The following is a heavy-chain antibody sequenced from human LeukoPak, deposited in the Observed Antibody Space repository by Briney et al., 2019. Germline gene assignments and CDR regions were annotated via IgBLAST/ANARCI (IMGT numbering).Heavy chain of an antibody. CDR3: ARSRGLYYYMDV. CDR2: VIAIFGRV. Sequence: SVKVSCKASRGTFSSYGISWVRQAPGQGLEWMGGVIAIFGRVKYGQKFQGRVTITTDESTSTAYMELSSLRSEDTAVYYCARSRGLYYYMDVWGKGTTVTVSS. CDR1: RGTFSSYG. J-gene: IGHJ6*03. V-gene: IGHV1-69*05. D-gene: IGHD2-2*01.